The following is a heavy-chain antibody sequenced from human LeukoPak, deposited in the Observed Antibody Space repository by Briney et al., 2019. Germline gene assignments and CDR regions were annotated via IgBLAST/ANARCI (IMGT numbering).Heavy chain of an antibody. Sequence: ASVTVSSKPSVYIFIGYYIHWVRQAPGQGREWMGWINPNSGSTNFAQKFQGRVTMTRDTSITTAYMELRRLRSDDTAVYYCARGRPTGHYYYYYMDVWGKGTTVTISS. D-gene: IGHD1-14*01. CDR3: ARGRPTGHYYYYYMDV. CDR2: INPNSGST. J-gene: IGHJ6*03. V-gene: IGHV1-2*02. CDR1: VYIFIGYY.